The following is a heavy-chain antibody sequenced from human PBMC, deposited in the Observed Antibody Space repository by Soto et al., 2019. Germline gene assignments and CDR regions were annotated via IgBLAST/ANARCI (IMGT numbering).Heavy chain of an antibody. CDR1: GFTFSDYS. CDR2: IGSSNSFT. J-gene: IGHJ4*02. CDR3: ARTKSYYAY. D-gene: IGHD3-10*01. V-gene: IGHV3-11*06. Sequence: PGGSLRLSCAASGFTFSDYSMSWIRQAPGKGLEWVSFIGSSNSFTNYADSVKGRFTISRDNAKNSLYLQMSSLRAEDTAVYYCARTKSYYAYWGQGTLVTVPQ.